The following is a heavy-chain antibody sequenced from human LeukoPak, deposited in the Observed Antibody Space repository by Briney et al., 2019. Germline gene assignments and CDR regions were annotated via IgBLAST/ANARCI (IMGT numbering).Heavy chain of an antibody. CDR3: VVSYLYAFDI. V-gene: IGHV3-48*01. CDR1: GFTFSSFI. J-gene: IGHJ3*02. CDR2: IGDNSAI. D-gene: IGHD5-18*01. Sequence: PGGSLRLSCAASGFTFSSFIMNWVRQAPGKGLEWVSYIGDNSAIYYADSVKGRFTISRDNYKNTLNLQMSSLRAEDTAVYYCVVSYLYAFDIWGQGTMVTVSS.